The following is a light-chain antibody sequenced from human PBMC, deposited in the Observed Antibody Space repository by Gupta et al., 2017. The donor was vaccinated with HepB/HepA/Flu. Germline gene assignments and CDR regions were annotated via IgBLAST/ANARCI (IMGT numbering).Light chain of an antibody. CDR2: KVS. CDR3: MQATHWPLT. V-gene: IGKV2-30*01. J-gene: IGKJ4*01. CDR1: RSIVYSDGISY. Sequence: DVVMTQSPLSLPVTLGQSASIPCRSSRSIVYSDGISYLNWYHQRPGQSPRRLIYKVSNRDSGVPDRFTGSGSGTEFTLEISRVEAEDVGVYYCMQATHWPLTFGGGTKVEIK.